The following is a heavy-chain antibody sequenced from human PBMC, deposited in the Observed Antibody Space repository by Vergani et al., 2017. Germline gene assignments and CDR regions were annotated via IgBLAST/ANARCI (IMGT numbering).Heavy chain of an antibody. CDR3: ARGNYYGSGTYVDP. CDR2: IYSGDET. V-gene: IGHV3-66*02. J-gene: IGHJ5*02. D-gene: IGHD3-10*01. Sequence: ELQLVESGGGLVQPGGSLRLSCAASGSPVSGYSMTWVRQAPGKGLEWVSHIYSGDETYYEDSVKGRVTISRDTSKNTLHLQINNLRVEDTAVYYCARGNYYGSGTYVDPWGQGTLVTVSS. CDR1: GSPVSGYS.